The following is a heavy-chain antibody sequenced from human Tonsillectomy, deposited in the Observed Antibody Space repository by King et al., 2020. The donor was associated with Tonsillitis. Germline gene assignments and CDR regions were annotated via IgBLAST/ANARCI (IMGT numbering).Heavy chain of an antibody. CDR3: AREPGIAAAGDWFDP. CDR1: GGSFSGYY. Sequence: QVQLQQWGAGLLKPSETLSLTCAVYGGSFSGYYWSWIRQPPGKGLEWIGEINHSGSTNYNPSLKSRVTISVDTSKNQFSLKLSSVTAADTAVYYCAREPGIAAAGDWFDPWGQGPLVTVSA. CDR2: INHSGST. V-gene: IGHV4-34*01. D-gene: IGHD6-13*01. J-gene: IGHJ5*02.